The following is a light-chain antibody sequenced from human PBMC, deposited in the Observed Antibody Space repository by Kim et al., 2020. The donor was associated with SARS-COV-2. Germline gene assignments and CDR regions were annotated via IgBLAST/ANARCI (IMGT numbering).Light chain of an antibody. CDR3: SSYTSSSTYWV. V-gene: IGLV2-14*03. CDR2: DVS. CDR1: SSDVGGYNY. J-gene: IGLJ3*02. Sequence: QSITISGTGTSSDVGGYNYVSWYQQHPGKAPKVMIYDVSKRPSGVSDRFSGSKSGNTASLTISGLQAEDEADYYCSSYTSSSTYWVFGGGTKLTVL.